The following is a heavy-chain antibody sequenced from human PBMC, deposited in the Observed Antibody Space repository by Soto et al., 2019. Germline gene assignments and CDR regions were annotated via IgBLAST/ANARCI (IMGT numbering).Heavy chain of an antibody. CDR2: ISSGSKTI. V-gene: IGHV3-48*02. J-gene: IGHJ4*02. D-gene: IGHD3-10*02. CDR3: VREDVLGVRSFDY. CDR1: GFTFSGYS. Sequence: GGSLRLSCAASGFTFSGYSVNWVRQAPGKGLEWISYISSGSKTIYYADSVKGRFIVSRDNAKNSQYLQMNSLRDEDTAVYYCVREDVLGVRSFDYWGQGTLVTVSS.